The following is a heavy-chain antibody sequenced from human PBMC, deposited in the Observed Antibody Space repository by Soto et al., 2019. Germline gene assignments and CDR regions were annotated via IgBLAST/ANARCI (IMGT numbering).Heavy chain of an antibody. Sequence: EAQLVESGGGLVQPGGSLRLSCAASGFPFSGYWMSWVRHTPGKGLEWVVNTNQDGSGKYYMDSVKGRFTISRDNTENSLYLQMNSLGDDDTGVYYCARDGYHYVMDLWGQGTTVTVSS. V-gene: IGHV3-7*04. J-gene: IGHJ6*02. CDR3: ARDGYHYVMDL. CDR1: GFPFSGYW. CDR2: TNQDGSGK.